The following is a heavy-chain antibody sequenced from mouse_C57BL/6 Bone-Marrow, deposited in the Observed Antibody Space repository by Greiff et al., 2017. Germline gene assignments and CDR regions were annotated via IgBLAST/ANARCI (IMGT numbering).Heavy chain of an antibody. Sequence: VQLQQSGAELVRPGASVKLSCTASGFNIKDYYMHWVKQRPEQGLEWIGRIDPEDGDTEYAPKFQGKATMTADTSSNTAYLQLSSLTSEDTAVYYCTTYGSRTSYFDVWGTGTTVTVAS. CDR2: IDPEDGDT. CDR1: GFNIKDYY. CDR3: TTYGSRTSYFDV. D-gene: IGHD1-1*01. V-gene: IGHV14-1*01. J-gene: IGHJ1*03.